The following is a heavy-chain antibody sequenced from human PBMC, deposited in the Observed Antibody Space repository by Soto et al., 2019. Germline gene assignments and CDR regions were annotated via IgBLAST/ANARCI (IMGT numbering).Heavy chain of an antibody. D-gene: IGHD3-3*01. CDR3: ARRNDFWSGYSDYYGMDV. CDR2: ISAYNGNT. Sequence: ASVKGSCKASGYTFTSYAISWVRQAPGQGLEWMGWISAYNGNTNYAQKLQGRVTMTTDTSTSTAYMELRSLRSDDTAVYYCARRNDFWSGYSDYYGMDVWGQGTTVTVSS. CDR1: GYTFTSYA. J-gene: IGHJ6*02. V-gene: IGHV1-18*04.